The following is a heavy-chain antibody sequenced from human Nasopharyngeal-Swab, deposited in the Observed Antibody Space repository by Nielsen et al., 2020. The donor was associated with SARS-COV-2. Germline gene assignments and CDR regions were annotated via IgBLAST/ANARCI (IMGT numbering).Heavy chain of an antibody. CDR1: GFIFSSYG. CDR2: ISYDGSNK. D-gene: IGHD6-13*01. V-gene: IGHV3-30*18. J-gene: IGHJ3*02. Sequence: ISCAASGFIFSSYGMHWVRQAPGKGLEWVAVISYDGSNKYYADSLKGRFTISKDNSKNTLYLQMNSLRAEDTAVYYCAKVPGSSWVDAFDIWGQGTKVTVSS. CDR3: AKVPGSSWVDAFDI.